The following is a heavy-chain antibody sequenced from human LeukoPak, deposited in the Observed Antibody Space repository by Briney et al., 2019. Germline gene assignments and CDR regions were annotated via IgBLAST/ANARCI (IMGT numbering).Heavy chain of an antibody. Sequence: PGGSLRLSCAASGFTFSGSWMTGVRQAPGKGLQWVANINQDGREKHYVASVKGRFTISRDNAKNSLFLQMNSLRIEDAALYYCSSGDHRDYWGQGTLVTVSS. J-gene: IGHJ4*02. CDR3: SSGDHRDY. CDR2: INQDGREK. CDR1: GFTFSGSW. V-gene: IGHV3-7*01. D-gene: IGHD4-17*01.